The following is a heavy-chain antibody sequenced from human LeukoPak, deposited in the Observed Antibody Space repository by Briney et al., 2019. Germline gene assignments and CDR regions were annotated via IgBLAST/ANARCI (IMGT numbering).Heavy chain of an antibody. J-gene: IGHJ4*02. CDR1: GFTFSDYY. D-gene: IGHD1-26*01. CDR3: ARRDSGSSHPFDY. Sequence: GGSLRLSCAASGFTFSDYYMSWIRQAPGKGLEWVSYISSSGSTIYYADSVKGRFTISRDNAKNSLYLQMNSLRAEDTALYCCARRDSGSSHPFDYWGQGTLVTVSS. V-gene: IGHV3-11*01. CDR2: ISSSGSTI.